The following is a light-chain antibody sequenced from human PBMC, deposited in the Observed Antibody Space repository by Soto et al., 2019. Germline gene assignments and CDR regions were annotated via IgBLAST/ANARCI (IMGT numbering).Light chain of an antibody. V-gene: IGKV1D-13*01. CDR1: QGISSA. CDR2: DAS. J-gene: IGKJ3*01. Sequence: AIQLTQSPSSLSAYVGDSVSITCRASQGISSALAWYQQKPGRAPKLLIYDASSLEGGVPSRFSGSRSGTDFTLTVSSLQPEDFATYYCQQFDDYSFTFGPGTKVDIK. CDR3: QQFDDYSFT.